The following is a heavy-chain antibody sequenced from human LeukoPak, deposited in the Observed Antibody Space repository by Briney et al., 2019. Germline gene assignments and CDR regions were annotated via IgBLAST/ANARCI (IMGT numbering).Heavy chain of an antibody. CDR1: GGSISSNSYY. J-gene: IGHJ3*02. CDR3: ASGYCAGTSCYRGEFDAFDI. CDR2: FYYSGST. D-gene: IGHD2-2*02. Sequence: GSLRLSCTVSGGSISSNSYYWGWIRQPPGQGLEWIATFYYSGSTFYNPSLKSRVSISLDTSKNQFSLNLSSVTAADTAVYYCASGYCAGTSCYRGEFDAFDIWGQGTMVTVSS. V-gene: IGHV4-39*01.